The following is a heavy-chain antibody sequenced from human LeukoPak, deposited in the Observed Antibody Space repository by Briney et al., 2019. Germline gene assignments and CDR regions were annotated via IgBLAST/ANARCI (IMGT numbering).Heavy chain of an antibody. V-gene: IGHV3-64D*06. CDR2: IATDGRST. J-gene: IGHJ4*02. CDR3: VASPVGFYYGSGRYYFDN. D-gene: IGHD3-10*01. Sequence: GGSLRLSCSDSGFTFSDSYMHWVRQAPGKGLCYVASIATDGRSTFYVDSVKGRFTISRDNSKNTLSLQISSLRAEDTAVYYCVASPVGFYYGSGRYYFDNWGQGTLVTVSS. CDR1: GFTFSDSY.